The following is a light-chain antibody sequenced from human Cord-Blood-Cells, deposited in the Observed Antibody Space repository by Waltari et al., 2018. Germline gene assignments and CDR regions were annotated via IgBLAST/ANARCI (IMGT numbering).Light chain of an antibody. CDR2: EVI. CDR1: SSDVGGYNY. J-gene: IGLJ2*01. V-gene: IGLV2-8*01. Sequence: QSALTQPPSASGSPGQSVTISCTGTSSDVGGYNYVSWYQQHPGKAPKLMIYEVIKRPSGVPDRVSGSKSGNAASLTVSGLQAEDEADYYCISYAGSNNVVFGGGTKLTVL. CDR3: ISYAGSNNVV.